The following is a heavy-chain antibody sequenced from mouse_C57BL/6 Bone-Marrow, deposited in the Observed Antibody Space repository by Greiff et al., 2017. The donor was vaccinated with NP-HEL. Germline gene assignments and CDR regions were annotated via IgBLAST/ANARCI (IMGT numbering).Heavy chain of an antibody. CDR2: INPNYGTT. Sequence: VHVKQSGPELVKPGASVKISCKASGYSFTDYNMNWVKQSNGKSLEWIGVINPNYGTTSYNQKFKGKATLTVDQSSSTAYMQLNSLTSEDSAVYYCARSPLYYDYDAWYFDVWGTGTTVTVSS. J-gene: IGHJ1*03. CDR1: GYSFTDYN. CDR3: ARSPLYYDYDAWYFDV. V-gene: IGHV1-39*01. D-gene: IGHD2-4*01.